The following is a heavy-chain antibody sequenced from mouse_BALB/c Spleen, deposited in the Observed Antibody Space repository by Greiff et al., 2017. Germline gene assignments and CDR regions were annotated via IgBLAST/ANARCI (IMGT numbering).Heavy chain of an antibody. J-gene: IGHJ3*01. Sequence: QVQLQQSGPELVKPGASVKMSCKASGYTFTDYVISWVKQRTGQGLEWIGEIYPGSGSTYYNEKFNGKATLTADKSSNTAYMQLSSLTSEDSAVYFCARGAYDGYSLWFAYWGQGTLVTVSA. V-gene: IGHV1-77*01. CDR2: IYPGSGST. D-gene: IGHD2-3*01. CDR1: GYTFTDYV. CDR3: ARGAYDGYSLWFAY.